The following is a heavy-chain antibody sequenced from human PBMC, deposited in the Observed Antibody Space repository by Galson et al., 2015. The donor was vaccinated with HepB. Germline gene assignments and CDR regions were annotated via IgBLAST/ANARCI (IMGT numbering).Heavy chain of an antibody. Sequence: SLRLSCAASGFTFGDYAMSWFRQAPGKGLEWVGFIRSKAYGGTTEYAASVKGRFTISRDDSKSIAYLQMNSLKTEDTAVYYCTRARVPMATFENYWGQGTLVTVSS. V-gene: IGHV3-49*03. CDR2: IRSKAYGGTT. CDR1: GFTFGDYA. D-gene: IGHD5-24*01. J-gene: IGHJ4*02. CDR3: TRARVPMATFENY.